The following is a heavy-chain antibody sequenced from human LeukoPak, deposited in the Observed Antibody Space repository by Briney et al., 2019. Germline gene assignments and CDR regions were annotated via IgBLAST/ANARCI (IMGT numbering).Heavy chain of an antibody. V-gene: IGHV3-21*01. D-gene: IGHD2-8*01. J-gene: IGHJ4*02. CDR1: GFTFSSYS. Sequence: GGSLRLSCAASGFTFSSYSMNWVRQAPGKGLEWVSSISSSSSYIYYADSVKGRFTISRDNAKNSLYLQMNSLRAEDTVVYYCARLGKSTNIDYWGQGTLVTVSS. CDR3: ARLGKSTNIDY. CDR2: ISSSSSYI.